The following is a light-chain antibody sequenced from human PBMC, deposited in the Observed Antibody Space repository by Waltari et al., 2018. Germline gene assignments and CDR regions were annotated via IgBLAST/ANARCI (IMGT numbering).Light chain of an antibody. J-gene: IGKJ5*01. CDR1: QSVTNY. CDR2: HAS. Sequence: EIVLTQSPVILSLSPGETATLSCRASQSVTNYLAWYQPRPGQAPRLRIYHASNRATGIPARFSGRGSGTDFTLTINSVDPEDFAVYYWQQRGIWVPVTFGQGTRLEIK. CDR3: QQRGIWVPVT. V-gene: IGKV3-11*01.